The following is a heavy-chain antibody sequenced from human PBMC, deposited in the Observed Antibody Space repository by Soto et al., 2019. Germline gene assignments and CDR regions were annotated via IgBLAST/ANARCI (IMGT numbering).Heavy chain of an antibody. J-gene: IGHJ5*01. CDR1: GGSINSGGSF. Sequence: QVQLQESGPGLVKPSQTLSLICTVSGGSINSGGSFWTWIRQHPGRAPEWIGYLSHTGNTYYNPCLKSRALMSVDRSKNLLSLRLSSVTAADTAVYYCARGLYEPDWFDSWGQGTLVTVSS. V-gene: IGHV4-31*03. CDR2: LSHTGNT. D-gene: IGHD3-22*01. CDR3: ARGLYEPDWFDS.